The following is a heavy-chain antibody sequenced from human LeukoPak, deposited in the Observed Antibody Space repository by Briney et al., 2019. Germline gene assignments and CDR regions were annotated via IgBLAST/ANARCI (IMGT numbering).Heavy chain of an antibody. CDR3: ARGRDGYNPSDY. J-gene: IGHJ4*02. D-gene: IGHD5-24*01. V-gene: IGHV4-61*01. CDR1: GGSVSIGSYY. Sequence: SETLSLTCTVSGGSVSIGSYYWSWIRQPPGKGLEWIGEINHSGSTKYNPSLKSRVTISVDTSKNQFSLKLSSVTAADTAVYYCARGRDGYNPSDYWGQGTLVTVSS. CDR2: INHSGST.